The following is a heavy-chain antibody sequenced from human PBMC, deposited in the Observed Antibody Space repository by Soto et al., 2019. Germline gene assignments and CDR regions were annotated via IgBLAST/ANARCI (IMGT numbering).Heavy chain of an antibody. Sequence: TGESLKISCKGSGYTFTNYWIAWVRQTPGKGLEWMGIFYPGDSDSRYSQSFQGQVTFSVDKSINTAYLQWSTLKASDTAMYYCARFEGGVATYFDYWGQGTLVTVSS. V-gene: IGHV5-51*01. CDR3: ARFEGGVATYFDY. CDR2: FYPGDSDS. J-gene: IGHJ4*02. D-gene: IGHD5-12*01. CDR1: GYTFTNYW.